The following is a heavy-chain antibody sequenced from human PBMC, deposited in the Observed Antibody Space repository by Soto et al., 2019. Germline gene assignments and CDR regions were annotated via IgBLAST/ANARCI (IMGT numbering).Heavy chain of an antibody. CDR2: IYYSGST. CDR3: AIHDYSNPFDY. Sequence: SETLSLTCTVSGGSISSSSYYWGWIRQPPGKGLEWIGSIYYSGSTYYNPSLKSRVTISVDTSKNQFSLKLSSVTAAVTAVYYCAIHDYSNPFDYWGQGTLVTVSS. V-gene: IGHV4-39*01. CDR1: GGSISSSSYY. J-gene: IGHJ4*02. D-gene: IGHD4-4*01.